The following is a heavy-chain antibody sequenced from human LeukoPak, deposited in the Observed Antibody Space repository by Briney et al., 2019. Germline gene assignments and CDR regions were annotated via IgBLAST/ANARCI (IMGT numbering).Heavy chain of an antibody. J-gene: IGHJ6*03. V-gene: IGHV3-53*01. CDR2: IYSGGST. Sequence: ETLSLTCAVYGGSFSGYYWSWIRQPPGKGLEWVAVIYSGGSTYYAGSVKGRFTISRDNPKNTLYLQMNSLRVDDTAVYYCARVYYGSGSLHYYYYYMDVWGKGTTVTISS. D-gene: IGHD3-10*01. CDR3: ARVYYGSGSLHYYYYYMDV. CDR1: GGSFSGYY.